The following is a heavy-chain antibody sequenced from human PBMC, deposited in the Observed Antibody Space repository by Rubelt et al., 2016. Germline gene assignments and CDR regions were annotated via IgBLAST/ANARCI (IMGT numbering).Heavy chain of an antibody. CDR1: GFTFSSYA. D-gene: IGHD6-19*01. V-gene: IGHV3-23*01. CDR3: ARGGDSRAWYDYYYMDV. CDR2: ISGSGGST. J-gene: IGHJ6*03. Sequence: GSGGGLVQPGESLRLSCAASGFTFSSYAMSWVRQAPGKGLEWVSAISGSGGSTYYADSVKGRFTISRDNSKNTLYLQMNSLRAEDTAVYYCARGGDSRAWYDYYYMDVWGKGTTVTVSS.